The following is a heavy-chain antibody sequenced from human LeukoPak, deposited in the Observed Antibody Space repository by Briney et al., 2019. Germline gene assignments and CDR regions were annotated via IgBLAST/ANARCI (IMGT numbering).Heavy chain of an antibody. J-gene: IGHJ4*02. CDR2: ISSSSSYI. CDR3: VRDRGTYRPIDY. V-gene: IGHV3-21*04. CDR1: GFTFSSYS. Sequence: PGGSLRLSCAASGFTFSSYSMNWVRQAPGKGLEWVSSISSSSSYIYYADSVKGRFTISRDNAKNSLYLQMNSLRAEDTAIYYCVRDRGTYRPIDYWGQGTLVTVSS. D-gene: IGHD1-26*01.